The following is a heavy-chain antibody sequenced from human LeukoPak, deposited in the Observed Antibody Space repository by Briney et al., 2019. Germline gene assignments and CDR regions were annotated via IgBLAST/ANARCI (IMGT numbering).Heavy chain of an antibody. D-gene: IGHD3-9*01. V-gene: IGHV4-59*01. CDR3: ARETLDWFIDN. CDR1: GGSISSYY. J-gene: IGHJ4*02. CDR2: IYYSGST. Sequence: SETLSLTCTVSGGSISSYYWSWIRQPPGKGLEWIGYIYYSGSTNYNPSLKSRVTISVDTSRNQFSLRLSSVTAADTAVYYCARETLDWFIDNWGQGTLVTVSS.